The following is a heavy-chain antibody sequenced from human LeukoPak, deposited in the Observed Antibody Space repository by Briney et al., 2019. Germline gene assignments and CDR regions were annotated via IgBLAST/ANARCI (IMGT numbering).Heavy chain of an antibody. Sequence: SETLSLTCTVSGGSISNYYWNWIRQPPGKGLEWIGYIYYSGTTNYNPSLKSRVSMSVDTSKNQFSLKLNSMTAADTAVYYCARDYDVLTAYPPTQLFDPWGQGTLVTVSS. D-gene: IGHD3-9*01. CDR1: GGSISNYY. CDR3: ARDYDVLTAYPPTQLFDP. J-gene: IGHJ5*02. V-gene: IGHV4-59*12. CDR2: IYYSGTT.